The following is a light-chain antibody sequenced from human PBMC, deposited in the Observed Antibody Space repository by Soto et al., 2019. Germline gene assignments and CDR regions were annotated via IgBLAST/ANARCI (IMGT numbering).Light chain of an antibody. Sequence: QSVLTQPPSATGTPGQRVTITCSGSSSNIGKNTVNWYQQLPGTAPKLLIYANNQRPSGVPDRFSGSKSGTSASLAISGLQSEDEADYYCAAWDDSLNGAVFGGGTHLTVL. J-gene: IGLJ7*01. V-gene: IGLV1-44*01. CDR2: ANN. CDR1: SSNIGKNT. CDR3: AAWDDSLNGAV.